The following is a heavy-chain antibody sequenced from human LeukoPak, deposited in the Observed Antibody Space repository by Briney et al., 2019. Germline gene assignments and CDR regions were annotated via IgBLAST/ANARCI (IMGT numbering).Heavy chain of an antibody. J-gene: IGHJ4*02. Sequence: ASVKVSCKASGGTFSSYAISWVRQAPGQGLEWMGGIIPIFGTANYAQRLQGRVTMTTDTSTSTAYMELRSLTSDDTAVYYCARVPSGGPFDYWGQGTLVTVS. V-gene: IGHV1-69*05. CDR2: IIPIFGTA. CDR1: GGTFSSYA. D-gene: IGHD2-15*01. CDR3: ARVPSGGPFDY.